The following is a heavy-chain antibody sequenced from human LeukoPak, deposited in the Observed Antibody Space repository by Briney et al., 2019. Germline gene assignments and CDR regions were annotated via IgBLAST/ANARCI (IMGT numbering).Heavy chain of an antibody. J-gene: IGHJ4*02. D-gene: IGHD6-19*01. CDR2: MNPNSGNT. V-gene: IGHV1-8*01. Sequence: ASVKVSCKASGYTFTSYDINWVRQATGQGLEWMGWMNPNSGNTGYAQKFQGRVTMTRNTSISTAYMELSSLRSEDTAVYYCARVRAVADTFDYWGQGTLVTVSS. CDR1: GYTFTSYD. CDR3: ARVRAVADTFDY.